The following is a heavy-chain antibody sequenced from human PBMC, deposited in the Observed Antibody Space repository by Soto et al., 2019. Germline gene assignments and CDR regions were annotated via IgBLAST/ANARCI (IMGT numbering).Heavy chain of an antibody. CDR3: AIGVDHDSSGYFDY. Sequence: PGGSLRLSCAASGFTFSSYSMNWVRQAPGKGLEWVSSISSSSSYIYYADSVKGRFTISRDNAKNSLYLQMNSLRAEDTAVYYCAIGVDHDSSGYFDYWGQGTLVTVSS. D-gene: IGHD3-22*01. CDR1: GFTFSSYS. J-gene: IGHJ4*02. CDR2: ISSSSSYI. V-gene: IGHV3-21*01.